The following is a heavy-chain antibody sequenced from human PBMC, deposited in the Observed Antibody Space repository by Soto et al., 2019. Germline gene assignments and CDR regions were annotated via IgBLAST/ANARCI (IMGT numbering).Heavy chain of an antibody. Sequence: SETLSLTCTVSGVSFSSYYWSWIRQPPGKGLEWIGYIHYSGSTSYNPSLKSRVAISVDTSKNQFSLKLSSVTAADTAVYYCARVRGYCSGGSCNWFDPWGQGTLVTVSS. V-gene: IGHV4-59*08. J-gene: IGHJ5*02. D-gene: IGHD2-15*01. CDR3: ARVRGYCSGGSCNWFDP. CDR2: IHYSGST. CDR1: GVSFSSYY.